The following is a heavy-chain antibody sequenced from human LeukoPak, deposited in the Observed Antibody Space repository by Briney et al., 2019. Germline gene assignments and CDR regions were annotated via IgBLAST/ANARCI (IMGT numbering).Heavy chain of an antibody. V-gene: IGHV3-11*01. CDR1: GGSFSGYY. CDR3: ARVLGDYYDSSGPFDY. CDR2: ISSSGSTI. D-gene: IGHD3-22*01. Sequence: LSLTCAVYGGSFSGYYWTWIRQAPGKGLEWVSYISSSGSTIYYADSVKGRFTISRDNAKNSLYLQMNSLRAEDTAVYYCARVLGDYYDSSGPFDYWGQGTLVTVSS. J-gene: IGHJ4*02.